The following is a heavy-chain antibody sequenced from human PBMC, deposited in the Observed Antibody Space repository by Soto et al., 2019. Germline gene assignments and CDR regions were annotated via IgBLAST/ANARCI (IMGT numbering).Heavy chain of an antibody. J-gene: IGHJ4*02. CDR2: IYYSGST. V-gene: IGHV4-59*01. D-gene: IGHD4-17*01. CDR1: GGSISSYY. Sequence: PSETLSLTCTFSGGSISSYYWSWIRQPPGKGLEWIGNIYYSGSTNYNPSLKSRVTISVDTSKNQFSLKLSSVTAADTAVYYCARGYGDYVSDYWGQGTLVTVSS. CDR3: ARGYGDYVSDY.